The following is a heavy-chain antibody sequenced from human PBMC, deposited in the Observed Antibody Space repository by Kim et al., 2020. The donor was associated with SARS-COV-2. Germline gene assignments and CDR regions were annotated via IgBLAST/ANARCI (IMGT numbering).Heavy chain of an antibody. V-gene: IGHV1-18*04. Sequence: ASVKVSCKASGYTFTSYGISWVRQAPGQGLEWMGWISAYNGNTNYAQKLQGRVTMTTDTSTSTAYMELRSLRSDDTAVYYCARARDGYNIGSYYGMDVWGQGTTVTVSS. CDR3: ARARDGYNIGSYYGMDV. J-gene: IGHJ6*02. CDR1: GYTFTSYG. CDR2: ISAYNGNT. D-gene: IGHD5-12*01.